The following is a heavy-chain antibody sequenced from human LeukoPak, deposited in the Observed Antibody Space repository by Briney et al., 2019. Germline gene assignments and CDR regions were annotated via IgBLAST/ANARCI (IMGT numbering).Heavy chain of an antibody. V-gene: IGHV4-59*01. CDR3: ARGIIAAAGTSAFDI. D-gene: IGHD6-13*01. CDR1: GGSISSYY. CDR2: IYYSGST. J-gene: IGHJ3*02. Sequence: SETLSLTCTVSGGSISSYYWSWIRQPPGKGLEWIGYIYYSGSTNYNPSLKSRVTISVDTSKNQFSLKLSSVTAADTAVYYCARGIIAAAGTSAFDIWGQGTMVTVSS.